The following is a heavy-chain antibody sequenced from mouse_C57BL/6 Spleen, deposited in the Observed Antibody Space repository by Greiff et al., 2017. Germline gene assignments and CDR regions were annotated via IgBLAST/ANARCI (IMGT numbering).Heavy chain of an antibody. Sequence: VQLQQSGAELVRPGASVKLSCKASGYTFTSYWMHWVKQRPGQGLEWIGMIHPNSGSTNYNEKFKSKATLTVDKSSSTAYMQLRSLTSEDSAVYCGARTTAVGKAMDYWGQGTSVTVAS. V-gene: IGHV1-64*01. CDR3: ARTTAVGKAMDY. J-gene: IGHJ4*01. CDR1: GYTFTSYW. D-gene: IGHD1-1*01. CDR2: IHPNSGST.